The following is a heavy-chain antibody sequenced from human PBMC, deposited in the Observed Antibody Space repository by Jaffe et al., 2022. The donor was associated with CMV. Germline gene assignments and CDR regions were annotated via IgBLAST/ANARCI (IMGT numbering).Heavy chain of an antibody. CDR2: IRSEGYGGTT. CDR1: GFNFPDYA. Sequence: EVQVVESGGGLVKPGRSLRLSCSSSGFNFPDYAINWFRQAPGKGLEWVGFIRSEGYGGTTEYAASVKGRFIISRDDSESTAYLQMNSLKTEDTAVYYCTREGEPATGTYFDYWGPGTLVTVSS. CDR3: TREGEPATGTYFDY. J-gene: IGHJ4*02. V-gene: IGHV3-49*05. D-gene: IGHD6-13*01.